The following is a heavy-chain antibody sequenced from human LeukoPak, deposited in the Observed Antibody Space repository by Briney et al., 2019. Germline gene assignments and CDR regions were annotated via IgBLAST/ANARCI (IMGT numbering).Heavy chain of an antibody. J-gene: IGHJ4*02. CDR2: IYTSGST. CDR1: GGSISSYY. CDR3: GAGYTPYYFDY. Sequence: PSETLSLTCTVSGGSISSYYWSWIRQPAGKGLEWIGRIYTSGSTNYNPSLKSRVTMSVDTSKNQFSLRLSSVTAADTAVYYCGAGYTPYYFDYWGQGTLVTVSS. V-gene: IGHV4-4*07. D-gene: IGHD1-1*01.